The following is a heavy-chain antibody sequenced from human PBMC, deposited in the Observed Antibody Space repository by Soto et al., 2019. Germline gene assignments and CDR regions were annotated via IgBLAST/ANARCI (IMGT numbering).Heavy chain of an antibody. CDR1: GFTFTSSA. Sequence: SVKVSCKASGFTFTSSAVQWVRQARGQRLEWIGWIVVGSGNTNYAQKFQERVTITRDMSTSTAYMELSSLRSEDTAVYYCAAGYGSSGYYPPVDYWGQGTLVTVSS. CDR3: AAGYGSSGYYPPVDY. CDR2: IVVGSGNT. V-gene: IGHV1-58*01. D-gene: IGHD3-3*01. J-gene: IGHJ4*02.